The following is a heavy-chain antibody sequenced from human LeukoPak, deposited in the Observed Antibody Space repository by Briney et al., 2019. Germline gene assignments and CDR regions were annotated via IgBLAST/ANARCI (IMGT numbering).Heavy chain of an antibody. Sequence: GGSLRLSCAASGFTFSSYAMSWVRQAPGKGLEWVSAISGSGGSTYYADSVKGRFTISRDNSKNTLYLQMNSLRAEDTAVYYCAKESTLVYYYGSGSYLDYWGQGTLVTVSS. J-gene: IGHJ4*02. D-gene: IGHD3-10*01. CDR2: ISGSGGST. CDR3: AKESTLVYYYGSGSYLDY. CDR1: GFTFSSYA. V-gene: IGHV3-23*01.